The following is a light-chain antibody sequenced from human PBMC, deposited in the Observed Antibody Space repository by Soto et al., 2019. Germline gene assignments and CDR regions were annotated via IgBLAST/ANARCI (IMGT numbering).Light chain of an antibody. CDR3: EQYEMSIA. CDR2: GAS. Sequence: EIVLTQSPGTLSLSPRERATLSCRASQSVTSSYLAWYQQKPGQAPRLLIYGASSTATGIPHRLIGSGFGTVFPLTFNRLGPVGFAVYFCEQYEMSIAFGGGIKVDIK. V-gene: IGKV3-20*01. J-gene: IGKJ4*01. CDR1: QSVTSSY.